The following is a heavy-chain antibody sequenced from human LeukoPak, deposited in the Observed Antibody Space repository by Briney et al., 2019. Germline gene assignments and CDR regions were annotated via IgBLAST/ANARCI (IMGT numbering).Heavy chain of an antibody. CDR2: IYYSGNT. D-gene: IGHD4-17*01. J-gene: IGHJ4*02. V-gene: IGHV4-39*07. Sequence: PSETLSLTCTVSGGSIGNNNYYWGWIRQPPGKGLEWIGSIYYSGNTYYNPSLESRVTISVDTSKNQFSLKLSSVTAADTAVYYCASFIDYGDDADYWGQGTLVTVSS. CDR3: ASFIDYGDDADY. CDR1: GGSIGNNNYY.